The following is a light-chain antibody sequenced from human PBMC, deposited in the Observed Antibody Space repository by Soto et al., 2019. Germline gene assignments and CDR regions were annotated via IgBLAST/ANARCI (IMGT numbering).Light chain of an antibody. CDR1: QSVDRAY. CDR3: QKYGDSPPYT. J-gene: IGKJ2*01. CDR2: GSS. Sequence: EVVLTQSPGTLSLSPGERATLSCRASQSVDRAYLAWYQHKPGQAPRLLMYGSSNRASDIPDRFSGSGSGTDFTLTISRLELEDFAFYYCQKYGDSPPYTFGRGPSWRSN. V-gene: IGKV3-20*01.